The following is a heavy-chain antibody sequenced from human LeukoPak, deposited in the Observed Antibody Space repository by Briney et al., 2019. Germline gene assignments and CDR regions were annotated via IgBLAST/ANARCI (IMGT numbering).Heavy chain of an antibody. Sequence: SETLSLTCTVSGGSISGHYWTWVRQPPGEGLEWIGQIHYSGKADYNPSLRSRITISVGTSKNQMSLKVTSVTAADTAVYYCARFGVDYDMGVWGQGTTVTVS. CDR1: GGSISGHY. V-gene: IGHV4-59*11. D-gene: IGHD3-16*01. J-gene: IGHJ6*02. CDR3: ARFGVDYDMGV. CDR2: IHYSGKA.